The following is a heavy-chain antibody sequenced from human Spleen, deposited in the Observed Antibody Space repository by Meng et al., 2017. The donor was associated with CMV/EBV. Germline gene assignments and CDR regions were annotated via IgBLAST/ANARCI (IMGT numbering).Heavy chain of an antibody. CDR1: GFTFSSYW. Sequence: GESLKISCAASGFTFSSYWMSWVRQAPGKGLEWVANIKQDGSEKYYVDSVKGRFTISRDNAKNTLYLQMNSLRAEDTAVYYCARGGTTPRMYYFDYWGQGTLVTVSS. J-gene: IGHJ4*02. CDR3: ARGGTTPRMYYFDY. V-gene: IGHV3-7*01. CDR2: IKQDGSEK. D-gene: IGHD4-11*01.